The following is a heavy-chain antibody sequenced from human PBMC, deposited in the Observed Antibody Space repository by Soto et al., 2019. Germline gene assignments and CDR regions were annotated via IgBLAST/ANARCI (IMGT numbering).Heavy chain of an antibody. Sequence: QVQLVESGGGVVQPGRSLRLSCAASGFTFSNNAMHWVRQAPGKGLEWVAVISYDGSNKFYAGSVKGRSTISRDNSKNTLYLQINSLRAEDTAVYYCAKTTKYYDVSGYFDYWGQGALVTVSS. CDR1: GFTFSNNA. V-gene: IGHV3-30-3*01. CDR3: AKTTKYYDVSGYFDY. CDR2: ISYDGSNK. D-gene: IGHD3-22*01. J-gene: IGHJ4*02.